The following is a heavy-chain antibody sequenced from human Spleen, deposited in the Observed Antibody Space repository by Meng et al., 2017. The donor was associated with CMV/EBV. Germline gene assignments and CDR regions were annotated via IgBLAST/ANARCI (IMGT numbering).Heavy chain of an antibody. D-gene: IGHD2-2*01. J-gene: IGHJ6*02. CDR1: GFNFGDYA. CDR3: NRGCSTATCSAISYYYYDMDV. Sequence: GGSLRLSCTTSGFNFGDYAVNWVRQPPGKGLEWVGFIRTKTYDERTDYAASVKGRFTSSSDDSKSIAYLQMDSLKTDDTAVYFCNRGCSTATCSAISYYYYDMDVWGQGATVTVSS. CDR2: IRTKTYDERT. V-gene: IGHV3-49*04.